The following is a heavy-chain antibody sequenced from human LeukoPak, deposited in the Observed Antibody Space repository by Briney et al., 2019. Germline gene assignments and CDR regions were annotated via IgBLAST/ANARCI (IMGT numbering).Heavy chain of an antibody. CDR1: GGSISSYY. Sequence: SETLSLTCTVSGGSISSYYWSWIRQPPGKGLEWIGYIYYSGSTNYNPSLKSRVTISVDTSKDQFSLKLSSVTAADTAVYYCARLAVVGATGGWWYFDYWGQGTLVTVSS. V-gene: IGHV4-59*08. CDR2: IYYSGST. CDR3: ARLAVVGATGGWWYFDY. J-gene: IGHJ4*02. D-gene: IGHD1-26*01.